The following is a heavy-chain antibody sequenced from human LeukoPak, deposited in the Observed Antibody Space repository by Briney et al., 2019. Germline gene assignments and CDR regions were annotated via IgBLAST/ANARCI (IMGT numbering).Heavy chain of an antibody. Sequence: GASVKVSCKASGYTFTNYGITWVRQAPGHGLEWMGWISTYNGNTNYAQKFQGRVTMTTDTSTSTAYMELRSLRSDDTAVYYCARDRLGVYAGHFDYWGQGTLVSVSS. J-gene: IGHJ4*02. D-gene: IGHD2-8*02. CDR3: ARDRLGVYAGHFDY. CDR2: ISTYNGNT. CDR1: GYTFTNYG. V-gene: IGHV1-18*01.